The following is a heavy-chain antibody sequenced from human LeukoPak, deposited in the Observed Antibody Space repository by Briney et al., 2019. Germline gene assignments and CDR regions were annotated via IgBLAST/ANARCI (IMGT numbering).Heavy chain of an antibody. V-gene: IGHV3-21*01. Sequence: GGSLRLSCAASGFTFSSYSMNWVRQAPGKGLEWVSSISSSSSYIYYADSVKGRFTISRDNAKNSLYLQMNSLRAEDTAVYYCARDQRFEIGAAAGVWNAFDIWGQGTMVTVSS. J-gene: IGHJ3*02. CDR3: ARDQRFEIGAAAGVWNAFDI. CDR1: GFTFSSYS. CDR2: ISSSSSYI. D-gene: IGHD6-13*01.